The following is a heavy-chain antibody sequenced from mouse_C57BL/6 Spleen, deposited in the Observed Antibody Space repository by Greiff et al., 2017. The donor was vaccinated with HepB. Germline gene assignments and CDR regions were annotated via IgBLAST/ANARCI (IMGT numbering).Heavy chain of an antibody. CDR1: GYTFTSYW. D-gene: IGHD1-1*01. Sequence: QVQLQQSGAELVRPGSSVKLSCKASGYTFTSYWMDWVKQRPGQGLEWIGNIYPSDSETHYNQKFKDKATLTVDKSSSTAYMQLSSLTSEDSAVYYCARGGLQRYPYYAFDYWGQGTSVTVSS. V-gene: IGHV1-61*01. J-gene: IGHJ4*01. CDR3: ARGGLQRYPYYAFDY. CDR2: IYPSDSET.